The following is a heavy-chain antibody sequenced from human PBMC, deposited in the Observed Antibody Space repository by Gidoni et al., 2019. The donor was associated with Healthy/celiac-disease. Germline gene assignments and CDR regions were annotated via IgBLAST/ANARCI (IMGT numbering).Heavy chain of an antibody. CDR3: ARDRWGYSSGWYYGMDV. Sequence: QVQLVQSGAEVKKPGASVKVSCKASGYTFTSYGISWVRQAPGQGLEWMGWISAYNGNTNYAQKLQGRVTMTTDTSTSTAYMELRSLRSDDTAVYYCARDRWGYSSGWYYGMDVWGQGTTVTVSS. V-gene: IGHV1-18*01. CDR1: GYTFTSYG. J-gene: IGHJ6*02. CDR2: ISAYNGNT. D-gene: IGHD6-19*01.